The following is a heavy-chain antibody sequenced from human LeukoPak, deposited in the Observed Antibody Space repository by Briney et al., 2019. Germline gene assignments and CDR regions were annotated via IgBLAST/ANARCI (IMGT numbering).Heavy chain of an antibody. CDR1: GATLHNHG. Sequence: ASVKVSCKASGATLHNHGINWVRQAPGQGLEWMGWISGYNGNTNYARKVQGRVTLTRDASTSTAYMELRNLRFDDTAIYFCARANMVFGVDIEQNWFDLWGQGTRVSVS. CDR3: ARANMVFGVDIEQNWFDL. J-gene: IGHJ5*02. V-gene: IGHV1-18*01. CDR2: ISGYNGNT. D-gene: IGHD3-3*01.